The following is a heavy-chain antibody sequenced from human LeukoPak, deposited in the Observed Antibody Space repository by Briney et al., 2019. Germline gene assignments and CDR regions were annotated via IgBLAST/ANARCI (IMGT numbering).Heavy chain of an antibody. CDR1: GFTFSSYA. V-gene: IGHV3-23*01. D-gene: IGHD3-22*01. CDR3: AKGSPHYYDSSGYYPSGRFDY. J-gene: IGHJ4*02. CDR2: ISGSGGST. Sequence: GSLRLSCAASGFTFSSYAMSWVRQAPGKGLEWVSAISGSGGSTYYADSVKGRFTISRDNSKNTLYLQMNSLRAEDTAVYYCAKGSPHYYDSSGYYPSGRFDYWGQGTLVTVSS.